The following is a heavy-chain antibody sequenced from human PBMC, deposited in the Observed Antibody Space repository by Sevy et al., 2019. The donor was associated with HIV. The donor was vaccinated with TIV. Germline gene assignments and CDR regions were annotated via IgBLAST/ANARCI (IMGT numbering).Heavy chain of an antibody. D-gene: IGHD6-19*01. CDR1: GFTFSTYS. CDR3: ARDYNSGWRKFNLFDP. Sequence: GGSLRLSCAASGFTFSTYSMNWVRQAPGKGLEWVSSISSTSSYIDYAYSVKGRFTISRDSAKNSLYLQMNNLRAEDTAVYYCARDYNSGWRKFNLFDPWGQGTLVTVSS. V-gene: IGHV3-21*01. J-gene: IGHJ5*02. CDR2: ISSTSSYI.